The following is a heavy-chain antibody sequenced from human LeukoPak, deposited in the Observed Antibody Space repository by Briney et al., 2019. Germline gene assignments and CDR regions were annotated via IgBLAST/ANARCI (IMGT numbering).Heavy chain of an antibody. CDR1: GYTFTGYY. V-gene: IGHV1-2*02. J-gene: IGHJ4*02. CDR2: INPNSGGT. Sequence: GASVKVSCKXSGYTFTGYYMHWVRQAPGQGLEWMGWINPNSGGTNYSQKFQGRVTMTRDTSISTAYMELSRLRSDDTAVYYCARDTGPYYGDYDRCLDYWGQGTLVTVSS. D-gene: IGHD4-17*01. CDR3: ARDTGPYYGDYDRCLDY.